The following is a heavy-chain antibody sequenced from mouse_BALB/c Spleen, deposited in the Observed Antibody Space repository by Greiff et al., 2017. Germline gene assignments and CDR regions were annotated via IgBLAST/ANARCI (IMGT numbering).Heavy chain of an antibody. Sequence: EVQLQESGGGLVQPGGSLKLSCAASGFDFSRYWMSWVRQAPGKGLEWIGEINPDSSTINYTPSLKDKFIISRDNAKNTLYLQMSKVRSEDTALYYCARPDYRYAWFAYWGQGTLVTVSA. CDR2: INPDSSTI. CDR3: ARPDYRYAWFAY. V-gene: IGHV4-1*02. J-gene: IGHJ3*01. D-gene: IGHD2-14*01. CDR1: GFDFSRYW.